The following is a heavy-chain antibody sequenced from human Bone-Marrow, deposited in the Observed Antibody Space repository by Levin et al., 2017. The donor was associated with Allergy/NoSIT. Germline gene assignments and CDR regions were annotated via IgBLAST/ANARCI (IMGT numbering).Heavy chain of an antibody. CDR2: INPNSGGT. J-gene: IGHJ4*02. CDR1: GYTFTGYY. CDR3: AREVIRLNYGGNTGGWY. D-gene: IGHD4-23*01. V-gene: IGHV1-2*06. Sequence: ASVKVSCKASGYTFTGYYMHWVRQAPGQGLEWMGRINPNSGGTNYAQKFQGRVTMTRDTSISTAYMELSRLRSDDTAVYYCAREVIRLNYGGNTGGWYWGQGTLVTVSS.